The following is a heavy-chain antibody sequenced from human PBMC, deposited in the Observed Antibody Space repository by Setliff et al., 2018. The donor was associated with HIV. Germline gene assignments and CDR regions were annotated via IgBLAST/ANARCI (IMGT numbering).Heavy chain of an antibody. CDR3: VADPSISMVRGLILGSTFDI. CDR1: GYIFTDYY. V-gene: IGHV1-2*06. CDR2: INPNSGGT. Sequence: GASVKVSCKASGYIFTDYYMHWVRQAPGQELGWMGRINPNSGGTNYAQKFQGRVTMTRDTSISTAYTELSSLRSEDTATYYCVADPSISMVRGLILGSTFDIWGQGTMVTVSS. J-gene: IGHJ3*02. D-gene: IGHD3-10*01.